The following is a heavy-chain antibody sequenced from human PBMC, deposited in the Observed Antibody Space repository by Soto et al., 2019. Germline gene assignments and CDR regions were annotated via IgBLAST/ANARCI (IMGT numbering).Heavy chain of an antibody. CDR3: AHRILRTVFGLVTTTAIYFDF. CDR1: GFSLTTSGVG. D-gene: IGHD3-3*01. J-gene: IGHJ4*02. Sequence: QITLNESGPPVVKPAETLTLTCTFSGFSLTTSGVGVGWIRQSPGKAPEWLALIYWDDDKRYSASLKGRLTITKDTSKNHVVLTMASVDPADTATYYCAHRILRTVFGLVTTTAIYFDFWGQGTPVVVSS. V-gene: IGHV2-5*02. CDR2: IYWDDDK.